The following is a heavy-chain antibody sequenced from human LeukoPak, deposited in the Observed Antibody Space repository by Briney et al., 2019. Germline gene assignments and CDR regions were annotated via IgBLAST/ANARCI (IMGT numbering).Heavy chain of an antibody. CDR1: GGSISSYY. CDR2: IYYSGST. J-gene: IGHJ5*02. V-gene: IGHV4-59*01. D-gene: IGHD2-2*02. CDR3: ARIVPAAIPDNWFDP. Sequence: LSETLSLTCTVSGGSISSYYWSWIRQPPGKGLEWIGYIYYSGSTNYNPSLKSRVTISVDTSKNQFSLKLSSVTAADTAVYYCARIVPAAIPDNWFDPWGQGTLVTVSS.